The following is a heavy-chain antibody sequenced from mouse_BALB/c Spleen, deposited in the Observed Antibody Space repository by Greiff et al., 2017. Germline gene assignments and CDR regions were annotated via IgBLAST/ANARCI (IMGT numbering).Heavy chain of an antibody. CDR2: INSNGGST. CDR1: GFTFSSYG. V-gene: IGHV5-6-3*01. J-gene: IGHJ4*01. CDR3: ARGRWGYYAMDY. Sequence: EVQRVESGGGLVQPGGSLKLSCAASGFTFSSYGMSWVRQTPDKRLELVATINSNGGSTYYPDSVKGRFTISRDNAKNTLYLQMSSLKSEDTAMYYCARGRWGYYAMDYWGQGTSVTVAS. D-gene: IGHD2-3*01.